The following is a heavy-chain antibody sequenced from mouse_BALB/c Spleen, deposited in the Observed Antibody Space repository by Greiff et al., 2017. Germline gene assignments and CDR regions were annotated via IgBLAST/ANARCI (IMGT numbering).Heavy chain of an antibody. Sequence: DVMLVESGGGLVKPGGSLKLSCAASGFAFSSYDMSWVRQTPEKRLEWVAYISSGGGSTYYPDTVKGRFTISRDNAKNTLYLQMSSLKSEDTAMYYCARHISTMITEGFAYWGQGTLVTVSA. CDR2: ISSGGGST. V-gene: IGHV5-12-1*01. J-gene: IGHJ3*01. CDR1: GFAFSSYD. D-gene: IGHD2-4*01. CDR3: ARHISTMITEGFAY.